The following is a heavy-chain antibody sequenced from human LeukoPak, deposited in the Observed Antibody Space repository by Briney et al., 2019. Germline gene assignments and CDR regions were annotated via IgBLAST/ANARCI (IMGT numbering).Heavy chain of an antibody. CDR1: GFTFSSYW. D-gene: IGHD1-26*01. V-gene: IGHV3-74*01. Sequence: PGGSLRLSCAASGFTFSSYWMHWVRHVPGKGLVWVSRINNDGSTTNYADSVKGRFTISRDNAKNTLYLQMNNLRAEDTAVYYCARDMWGLQYFDYWGQGTLVTVSS. CDR3: ARDMWGLQYFDY. J-gene: IGHJ4*02. CDR2: INNDGSTT.